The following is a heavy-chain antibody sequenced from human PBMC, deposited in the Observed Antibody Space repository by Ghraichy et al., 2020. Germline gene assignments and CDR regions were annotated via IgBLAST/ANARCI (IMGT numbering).Heavy chain of an antibody. V-gene: IGHV1-8*01. CDR1: GYTFTSYD. J-gene: IGHJ4*02. D-gene: IGHD3-22*01. CDR2: MKPDSGKT. Sequence: ASVKVSCKASGYTFTSYDINWVRQATGQGLEWMGWMKPDSGKTGYAQKFQGRVTVTRDTSINTAYMELRSLRSDDTAVYYCVFGYDNNGYYDHWGQGTPVTVSS. CDR3: VFGYDNNGYYDH.